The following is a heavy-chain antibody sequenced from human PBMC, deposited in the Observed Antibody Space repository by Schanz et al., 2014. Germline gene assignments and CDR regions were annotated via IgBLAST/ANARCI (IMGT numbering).Heavy chain of an antibody. CDR2: IIPILGIA. D-gene: IGHD2-15*01. Sequence: QVQLVQSEAEVKKPGSSVKVSCKASGGTFSSYTISWVRQAPGQGLEWMGRIIPILGIANYAQNFQGRVTITADKSTSTAYMELSSLRSDDTAVYYCARGGGPEDVFDIGGQGTILTVSA. CDR3: ARGGGPEDVFDI. V-gene: IGHV1-69*02. J-gene: IGHJ3*02. CDR1: GGTFSSYT.